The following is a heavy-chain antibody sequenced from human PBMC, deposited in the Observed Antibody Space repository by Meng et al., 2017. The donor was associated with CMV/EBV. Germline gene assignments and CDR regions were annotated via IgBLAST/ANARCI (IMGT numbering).Heavy chain of an antibody. CDR3: ARDSMKGEGFDY. CDR1: GFTFSDHY. CDR2: SRVKVNSYPT. Sequence: GGSLRLSCATSGFTFSDHYMDWLRQAPGKGLEWVARSRVKVNSYPTEHAASVKGRFTISRDDLENSLYLQMNSLKTEDTAVYYCARDSMKGEGFDYWGQGTLVTVSS. V-gene: IGHV3-72*01. J-gene: IGHJ4*02.